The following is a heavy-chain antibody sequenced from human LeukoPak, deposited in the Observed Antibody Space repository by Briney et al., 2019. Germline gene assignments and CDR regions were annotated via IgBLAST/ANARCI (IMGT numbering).Heavy chain of an antibody. Sequence: ASMKVSCKASGYTFIGYYMHWVRQAPGQGLEWMGWISPNSGDTNYSQKLQDRVTITRDTSITTTYMELSRLRSDDTAVYYCARGVYYGSGSYSDFRGQGTLVTVSS. J-gene: IGHJ4*02. CDR2: ISPNSGDT. CDR1: GYTFIGYY. V-gene: IGHV1-2*02. D-gene: IGHD3-10*01. CDR3: ARGVYYGSGSYSDF.